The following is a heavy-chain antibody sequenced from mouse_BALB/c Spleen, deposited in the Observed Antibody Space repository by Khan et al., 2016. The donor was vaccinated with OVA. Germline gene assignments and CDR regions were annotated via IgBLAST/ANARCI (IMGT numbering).Heavy chain of an antibody. CDR2: ISYSGST. CDR3: ARTARIKY. V-gene: IGHV3-2*02. J-gene: IGHJ2*01. CDR1: GYSITSGYG. Sequence: EVQLQESGPGLVKPSQSLSLTCTVTGYSITSGYGWNWIRQFPGNKLEWMGYISYSGSTKYNPSLKSRISITRDTSKNQFFLQFNSVTTEDTATYYCARTARIKYWGQGTTLTVSS. D-gene: IGHD1-2*01.